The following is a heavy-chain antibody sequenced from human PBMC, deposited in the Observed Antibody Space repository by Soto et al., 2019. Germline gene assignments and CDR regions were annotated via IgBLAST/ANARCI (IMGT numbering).Heavy chain of an antibody. J-gene: IGHJ6*03. CDR3: ARMGGLFYYYYKDV. CDR1: GFSLDDYG. V-gene: IGHV3-20*04. CDR2: IDWTGDNT. D-gene: IGHD3-16*01. Sequence: QLVESGGGVGRPGGSLRLSCEASGFSLDDYGMTWVRQAPGKGLEWVSSIDWTGDNTGYADSVKGRFIISRDNAKNSLFLQMNSLRAEDTAFYYCARMGGLFYYYYKDVWGKGTTVTVSS.